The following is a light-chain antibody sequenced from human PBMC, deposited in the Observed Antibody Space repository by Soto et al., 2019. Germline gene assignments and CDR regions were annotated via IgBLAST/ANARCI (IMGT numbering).Light chain of an antibody. Sequence: EIVLTQSPATLSAFPGDRVTLSCTASQALNTRLAWYQHKPGQAPRLLIYLTSDRAAGVPSRFSAWGSETDFTLTISVVQPEDFAVYYCHQRQSWPRTFGQGTKVDIK. CDR1: QALNTR. CDR3: HQRQSWPRT. CDR2: LTS. V-gene: IGKV3-11*01. J-gene: IGKJ1*01.